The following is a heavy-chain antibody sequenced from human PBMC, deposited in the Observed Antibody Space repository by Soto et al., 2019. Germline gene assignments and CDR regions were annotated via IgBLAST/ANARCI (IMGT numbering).Heavy chain of an antibody. CDR1: GFTFGDYA. D-gene: IGHD3-22*01. Sequence: GESLKISCTASGFTFGDYAMSWVRQAPGKGLEWVGFIRSKAYGGTTEYAASVKGRFTISRDDSKSIAYLQMNSLKTEDTAVYYCTRENYYDSSGYYFDYWGQGTLVTVSS. CDR2: IRSKAYGGTT. V-gene: IGHV3-49*04. J-gene: IGHJ4*02. CDR3: TRENYYDSSGYYFDY.